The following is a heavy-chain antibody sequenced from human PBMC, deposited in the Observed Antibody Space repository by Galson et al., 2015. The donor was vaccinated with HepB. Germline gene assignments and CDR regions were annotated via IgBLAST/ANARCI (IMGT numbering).Heavy chain of an antibody. V-gene: IGHV1-8*01. J-gene: IGHJ5*01. Sequence: SVKVSCKASGYTFTFYDINWVRQASGQGLEWMGWMGAKTGNTGYAQKFQGRVTMTRDTSINTAYMELSSLTSEDTAVYYCARDGGGLVDSSDRGSLVTASS. CDR2: MGAKTGNT. CDR1: GYTFTFYD. D-gene: IGHD3-10*01. CDR3: ARDGGGLVDS.